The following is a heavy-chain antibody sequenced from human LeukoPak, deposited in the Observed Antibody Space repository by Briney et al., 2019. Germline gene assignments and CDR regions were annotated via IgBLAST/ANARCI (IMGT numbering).Heavy chain of an antibody. D-gene: IGHD2/OR15-2a*01. V-gene: IGHV1-2*02. CDR3: AIKRIRGNPFDY. CDR1: AYTFTDHY. Sequence: ASVKVSCKASAYTFTDHYVHWVRQAPGQGLEWMGWFHPSSGGAGYAQRFQGRVSMTRDTSISTAYMPLTSLTSDDTAVYYCAIKRIRGNPFDYWGQGTLVTVSS. CDR2: FHPSSGGA. J-gene: IGHJ4*02.